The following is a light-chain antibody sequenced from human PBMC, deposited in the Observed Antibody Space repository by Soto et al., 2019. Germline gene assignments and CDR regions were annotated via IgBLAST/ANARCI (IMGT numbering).Light chain of an antibody. CDR3: SSYVGSNNLV. CDR1: SSDVGGYNY. Sequence: QSVLTQPPSASGSPGQSVTISCTGTSSDVGGYNYVSWYQQHPGKAPKLIIYDVSRRPSGVPDRFSGSKSGNTASLTVSGLQAEDEADYYCSSYVGSNNLVFGGGTKLTVL. J-gene: IGLJ2*01. V-gene: IGLV2-8*01. CDR2: DVS.